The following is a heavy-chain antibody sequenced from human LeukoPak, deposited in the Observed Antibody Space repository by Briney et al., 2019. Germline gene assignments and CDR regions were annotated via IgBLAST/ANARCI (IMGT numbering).Heavy chain of an antibody. CDR3: SRGALRALYCSSTSCPDWFDP. J-gene: IGHJ5*02. V-gene: IGHV1-3*01. Sequence: ASVKVSCKASGYTFTSYAMHWVRQAPGQRVEWMGWINAGNGNTKYSQKFQGRVTITRDTSASTAYMELSSMRYEDTAVYYCSRGALRALYCSSTSCPDWFDPWGQGTLVTVSS. CDR2: INAGNGNT. D-gene: IGHD2-2*01. CDR1: GYTFTSYA.